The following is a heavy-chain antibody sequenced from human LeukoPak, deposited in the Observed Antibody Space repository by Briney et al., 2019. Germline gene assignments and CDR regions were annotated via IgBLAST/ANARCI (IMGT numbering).Heavy chain of an antibody. CDR2: ISYDGSNK. CDR1: GFTFSSYG. J-gene: IGHJ4*02. V-gene: IGHV3-30*03. Sequence: GGSLRLSCAASGFTFSSYGMDWVRQAPGKGLEWVAVISYDGSNKCYADSVKGRFSLSRDNSKNTLYLQMNSLGAEDTAVYYCARGSGPDYWGQGTLVTVSS. D-gene: IGHD3-10*01. CDR3: ARGSGPDY.